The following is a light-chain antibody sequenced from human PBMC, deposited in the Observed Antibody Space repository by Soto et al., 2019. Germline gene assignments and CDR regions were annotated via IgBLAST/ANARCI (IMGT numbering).Light chain of an antibody. CDR3: LQALQTPPWT. CDR1: RSLLHSDGYNY. CDR2: LGS. J-gene: IGKJ1*01. V-gene: IGKV2-28*01. Sequence: DIVVTQSPLSLPVTPGEPASISCRSSRSLLHSDGYNYLEWYLQKPGQSPQLLIYLGSNRASGVPDRFSGSGSGTDFTLKISRVEAEDVVVYYFLQALQTPPWTFGQGTKVDIK.